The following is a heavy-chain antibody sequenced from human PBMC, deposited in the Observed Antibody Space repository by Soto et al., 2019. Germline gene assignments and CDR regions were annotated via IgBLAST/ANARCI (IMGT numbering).Heavy chain of an antibody. CDR1: GYTFTSYY. Sequence: QVQLVQSGAEVKKPGASVKVSCKASGYTFTSYYMHWVRQAPGQGLEWMGIINPSGGSTSYAQKFQGRAPMTGDPSTSTVYMARTSLRSEDPPVYYWARAAPVMVYAIPPTYWGQGTLVTVSS. V-gene: IGHV1-46*01. D-gene: IGHD2-8*01. J-gene: IGHJ4*02. CDR3: ARAAPVMVYAIPPTY. CDR2: INPSGGST.